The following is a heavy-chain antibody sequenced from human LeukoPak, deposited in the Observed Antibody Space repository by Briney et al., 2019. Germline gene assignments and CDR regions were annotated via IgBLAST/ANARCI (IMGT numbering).Heavy chain of an antibody. D-gene: IGHD6-19*01. CDR3: ARSSSGSYRYYFDY. V-gene: IGHV1-8*03. J-gene: IGHJ4*02. CDR1: GYTFTSYD. Sequence: GASVKVSCKASGYTFTSYDINWVRQATGQGLEWMGWMNPNSGNTGYAQKFQGRVTVTRNTSISTAYMELSSLRSEDTAVYYCARSSSGSYRYYFDYWGQGTLVTVSS. CDR2: MNPNSGNT.